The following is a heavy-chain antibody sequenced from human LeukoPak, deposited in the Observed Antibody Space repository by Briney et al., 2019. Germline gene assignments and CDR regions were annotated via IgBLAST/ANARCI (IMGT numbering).Heavy chain of an antibody. CDR1: GDSISNYY. CDR2: IYTSGST. D-gene: IGHD3-10*01. Sequence: SETLSLTCTVSGDSISNYYWSWIRQPAGKGLEWIGRIYTSGSTNYNPSLKSRVTMSVDTSKNQFSLKLSSVTAADTAVYYCARVSLVRGAPDYYFDYWGQGTLVTVST. V-gene: IGHV4-4*07. CDR3: ARVSLVRGAPDYYFDY. J-gene: IGHJ4*02.